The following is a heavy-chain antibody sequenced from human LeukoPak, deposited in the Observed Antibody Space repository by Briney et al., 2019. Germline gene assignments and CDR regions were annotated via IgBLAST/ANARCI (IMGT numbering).Heavy chain of an antibody. CDR3: ARPEGYSSAWGSY. J-gene: IGHJ4*02. V-gene: IGHV3-74*01. Sequence: QPGGSLRLSCAASGFTFTSYWMHCVRQAPGKGLVWVSLINSAGSTTNYADSVKGRFTISRDNAKNTLYLQMNSLRAEDTALYYCARPEGYSSAWGSYWGQGTLVTVSS. CDR2: INSAGSTT. CDR1: GFTFTSYW. D-gene: IGHD6-19*01.